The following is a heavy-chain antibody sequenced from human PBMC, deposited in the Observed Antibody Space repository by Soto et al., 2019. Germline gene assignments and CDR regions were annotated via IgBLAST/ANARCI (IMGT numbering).Heavy chain of an antibody. CDR3: ARAGRGYCSGGSCYSGLHGMDV. CDR1: GGSITSSNC. V-gene: IGHV4-4*02. Sequence: QVQLQESGPGLVKPSGTLSLTGAVSGGSITSSNCWSWVRQPPGKGLGWIGEIYHSGSTNYNPSLKSRVTISVDKSKNQFSLKLSSVTAADTAVYYCARAGRGYCSGGSCYSGLHGMDVWGQGTTVTVSS. CDR2: IYHSGST. D-gene: IGHD2-15*01. J-gene: IGHJ6*02.